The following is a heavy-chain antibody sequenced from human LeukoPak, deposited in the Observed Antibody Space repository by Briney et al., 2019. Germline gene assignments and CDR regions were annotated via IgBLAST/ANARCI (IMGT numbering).Heavy chain of an antibody. CDR2: IYYSGST. CDR3: AREEGIGYDSSGSSLDY. J-gene: IGHJ4*02. D-gene: IGHD3-22*01. Sequence: PSETLSLTCTVSGGSISSSSYYWGWIRQPPGKGLEWIGSIYYSGSTYYNPSLKSRVTISVDTSKNQFSLKLSSVTAADTAVYYCAREEGIGYDSSGSSLDYWGQGTLVTVSS. V-gene: IGHV4-39*07. CDR1: GGSISSSSYY.